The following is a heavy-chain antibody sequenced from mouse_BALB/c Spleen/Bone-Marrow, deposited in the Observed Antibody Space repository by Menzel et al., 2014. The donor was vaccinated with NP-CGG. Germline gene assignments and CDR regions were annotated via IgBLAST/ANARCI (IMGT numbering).Heavy chain of an antibody. V-gene: IGHV5-12-2*01. CDR3: ARHGVRREWYFDV. CDR1: GFTFSRYT. D-gene: IGHD2-14*01. J-gene: IGHJ1*01. CDR2: TSNGGGST. Sequence: DVKLVESGGGLVQPGGSLKLSCVASGFTFSRYTMSWVRQTPEKRLEWVAYTSNGGGSTYYPDTDTVKGRFTISRDNAKSTLCLQMSSLKSEDTAMYYCARHGVRREWYFDVWGAGTTVTVSS.